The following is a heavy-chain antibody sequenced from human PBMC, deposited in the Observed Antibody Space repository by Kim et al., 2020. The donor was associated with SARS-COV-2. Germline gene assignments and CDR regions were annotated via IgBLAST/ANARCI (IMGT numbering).Heavy chain of an antibody. D-gene: IGHD1-26*01. Sequence: TNSNPPLKSRVTISVDTSKNQFSLKLSSVTAADTAVYYCARAQWAYYFDYWGQGTLVTVSS. CDR2: T. CDR3: ARAQWAYYFDY. V-gene: IGHV4-59*01. J-gene: IGHJ4*02.